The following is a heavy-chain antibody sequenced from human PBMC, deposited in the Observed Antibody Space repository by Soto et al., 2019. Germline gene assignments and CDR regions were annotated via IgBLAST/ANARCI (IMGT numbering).Heavy chain of an antibody. J-gene: IGHJ3*02. V-gene: IGHV4-39*01. Sequence: QLQLQESGPGLVKPSETLSLTCTVSGGSISSSSYYWGWIRQPPGKGLEWIGRIYYSGSTYYNPSLKSRVTISVDTSKNQFSLKLSSVTAADTAVYYCARHPVPGGQPSSFDTWGQGTMVTVSS. CDR3: ARHPVPGGQPSSFDT. D-gene: IGHD6-13*01. CDR2: IYYSGST. CDR1: GGSISSSSYY.